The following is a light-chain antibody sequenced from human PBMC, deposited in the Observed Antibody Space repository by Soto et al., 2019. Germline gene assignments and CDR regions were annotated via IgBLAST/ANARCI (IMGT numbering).Light chain of an antibody. CDR3: QSYDSSLSGFV. J-gene: IGLJ1*01. V-gene: IGLV1-40*01. CDR2: ANT. Sequence: QAVVTQPPSVSGAPGQRVTISCSGSSSNIGAGYDVHWYQQLPGTAPKLLIFANTIRPSGVPDRCSGSKSGTSASLAVTGLQAEDEGDYYCQSYDSSLSGFVFGTGTKLTVL. CDR1: SSNIGAGYD.